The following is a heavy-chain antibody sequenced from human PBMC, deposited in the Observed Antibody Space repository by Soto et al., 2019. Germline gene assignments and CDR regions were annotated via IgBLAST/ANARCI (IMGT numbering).Heavy chain of an antibody. CDR3: ARGERSSWFDY. CDR2: IYYSGST. J-gene: IGHJ4*02. V-gene: IGHV4-59*08. CDR1: GGSISSYY. Sequence: SETLSLTCTVSGGSISSYYWSWIRQPPGKGLEWIGYIYYSGSTNYNPSLKSRVTISVDTSKNQFSLKLSSVTAADTAVYYCARGERSSWFDYWGQGTLVTVSS. D-gene: IGHD6-13*01.